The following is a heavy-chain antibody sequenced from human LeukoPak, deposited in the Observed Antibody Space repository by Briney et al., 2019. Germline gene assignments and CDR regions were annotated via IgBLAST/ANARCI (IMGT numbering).Heavy chain of an antibody. CDR2: IWSDGSNK. V-gene: IGHV3-33*01. D-gene: IGHD6-13*01. CDR3: ARAAGAYDN. Sequence: PGGSLRLSCAASGLTFSSYGMHCGRQAPGKGLEWVAAIWSDGSNKYYADSVKGRFAISRDNSKNTVWLQMNSLRAEDTAAYYCARAAGAYDNWSQGTLVTVSS. J-gene: IGHJ4*02. CDR1: GLTFSSYG.